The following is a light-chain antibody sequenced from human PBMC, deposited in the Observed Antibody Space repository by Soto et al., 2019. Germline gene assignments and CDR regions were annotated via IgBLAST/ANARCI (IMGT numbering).Light chain of an antibody. J-gene: IGLJ2*01. Sequence: QSVLTQPPSVSAAPGQKVTISCSGSSSNIGNNYVSWYQQLPGAAPKLLIYDTNKRPSGIPDRFSGSKSGTSATLGITGLQTGDEGDYYCGTWDASLSAGVFGGGTQLTVL. CDR2: DTN. V-gene: IGLV1-51*01. CDR3: GTWDASLSAGV. CDR1: SSNIGNNY.